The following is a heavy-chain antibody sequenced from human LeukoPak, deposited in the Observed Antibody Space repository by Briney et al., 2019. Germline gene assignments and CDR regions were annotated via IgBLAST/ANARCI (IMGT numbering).Heavy chain of an antibody. CDR2: MNPNSGNT. J-gene: IGHJ5*02. Sequence: ASVKVSCKASGYTFTSYDINWVRQATGQGLEWMGWMNPNSGNTGYAQKFQGRVTITRNTSISTAYMELSSLRSEDTAVYYCARGRGDLWSGYFLNWFDPWGQGTLVTVSS. V-gene: IGHV1-8*03. CDR1: GYTFTSYD. D-gene: IGHD3-3*01. CDR3: ARGRGDLWSGYFLNWFDP.